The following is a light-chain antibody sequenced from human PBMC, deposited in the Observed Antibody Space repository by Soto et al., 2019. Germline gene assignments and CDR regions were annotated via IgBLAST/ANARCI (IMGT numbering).Light chain of an antibody. Sequence: DVQMTQSPSSLSASVGDRVTITCRASQDINTWLAWYQQKAEKAPKSLIYAASSLQTGVPSRFSGSQSGTDCTLTISSLQPEDSATYYCQQYNIYPLTFGGGTKVEIK. CDR3: QQYNIYPLT. CDR2: AAS. V-gene: IGKV1D-16*01. CDR1: QDINTW. J-gene: IGKJ4*01.